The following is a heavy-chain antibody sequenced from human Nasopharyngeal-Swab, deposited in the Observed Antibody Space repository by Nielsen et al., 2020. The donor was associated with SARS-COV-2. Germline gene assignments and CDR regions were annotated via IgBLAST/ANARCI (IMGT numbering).Heavy chain of an antibody. CDR2: INPNSGGT. J-gene: IGHJ6*02. Sequence: ASVKVSCKASGYTFTGYYMHWVRQAPGQGLEWMGWINPNSGGTNYAQKFQGWVTMTRDTSISTAYMELSRLRSGDTAVYYCARSGYVKVDYYYYGMDVWGQGTTVTVSS. CDR1: GYTFTGYY. D-gene: IGHD5-12*01. CDR3: ARSGYVKVDYYYYGMDV. V-gene: IGHV1-2*04.